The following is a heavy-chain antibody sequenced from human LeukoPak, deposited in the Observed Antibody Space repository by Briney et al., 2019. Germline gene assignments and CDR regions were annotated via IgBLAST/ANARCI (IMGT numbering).Heavy chain of an antibody. V-gene: IGHV4-59*01. J-gene: IGHJ4*02. CDR3: ARVWGAAGTYFDY. Sequence: SETLSLTCTVSGAYIRSYYWSWIRQPPGKGLEWIGYIYYGGSASYNPSLKSRVTISVDTSKNQFSLKLSSVTATDTAVYYCARVWGAAGTYFDYWGQGTLVTVSS. CDR1: GAYIRSYY. CDR2: IYYGGSA. D-gene: IGHD6-13*01.